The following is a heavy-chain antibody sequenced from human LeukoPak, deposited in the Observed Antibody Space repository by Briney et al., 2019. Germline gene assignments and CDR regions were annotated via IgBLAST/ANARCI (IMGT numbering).Heavy chain of an antibody. J-gene: IGHJ4*02. CDR1: GFTFSSYW. V-gene: IGHV3-30*02. D-gene: IGHD2-2*01. CDR3: AKGYDYFFDY. CDR2: IRYDGTNQ. Sequence: PGGSLRLSCAASGFTFSSYWMSWVRQAPGKGLEWVAFIRYDGTNQYYADSVRGRFTISRDNSKNTLYLQMNSLRAEDTAVYYCAKGYDYFFDYWGQGALVTVSS.